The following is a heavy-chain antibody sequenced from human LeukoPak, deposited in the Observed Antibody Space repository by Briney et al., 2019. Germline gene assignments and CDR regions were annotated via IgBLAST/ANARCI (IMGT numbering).Heavy chain of an antibody. CDR2: ISWDGGST. CDR1: GFTFSSYG. J-gene: IGHJ4*02. V-gene: IGHV3-43*01. Sequence: GGSLRLSCAASGFTFSSYGMHWVRQAPGKGLEWVSLISWDGGSTYYADSVKGRFTISRDNSKNSLYLQMNSLRTEDTALYYCAKDGGVGALDYWGQGTLVTVSS. CDR3: AKDGGVGALDY. D-gene: IGHD1-26*01.